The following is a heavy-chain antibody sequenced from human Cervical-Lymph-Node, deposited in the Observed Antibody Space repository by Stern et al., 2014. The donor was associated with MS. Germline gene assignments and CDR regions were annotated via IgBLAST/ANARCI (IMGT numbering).Heavy chain of an antibody. Sequence: VQLVESGAEVKKPGASVKVSCKASGYTFTNYNIDWVRQATGQGLEWMGWMNPNRGNKCYAQRFQGRVTMTRDTSTSTAYIELSSLKAEDTAVYYCARVRFYGSGIYYALGDGMDVWGQGTTVTVSS. J-gene: IGHJ6*02. D-gene: IGHD3-10*01. CDR1: GYTFTNYN. V-gene: IGHV1-8*01. CDR3: ARVRFYGSGIYYALGDGMDV. CDR2: MNPNRGNK.